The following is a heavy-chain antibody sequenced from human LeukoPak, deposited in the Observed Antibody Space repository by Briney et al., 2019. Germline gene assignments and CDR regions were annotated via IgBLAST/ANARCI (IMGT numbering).Heavy chain of an antibody. V-gene: IGHV3-23*01. CDR3: AKGRDCSSTSCINWFDP. CDR1: GFTFSNYA. CDR2: ISGSGGST. J-gene: IGHJ5*02. D-gene: IGHD2-2*01. Sequence: GGSLRLSCATSGFTFSNYAVSWVRQAPGKGLEWVSAISGSGGSTYYADSVKGRFTISRDNSKNTLYLQMNSLRAEDTAVYYCAKGRDCSSTSCINWFDPWGQGTLVTVSS.